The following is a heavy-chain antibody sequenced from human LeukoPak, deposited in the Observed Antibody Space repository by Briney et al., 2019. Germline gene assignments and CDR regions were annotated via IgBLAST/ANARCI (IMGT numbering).Heavy chain of an antibody. CDR3: TTLGLGGY. J-gene: IGHJ4*02. Sequence: PGGSLRLSCAASGFTFSNAWMSWVRQAPGRGLEWVGRIKSNTDGGTTDYAAPVKGKFTISRDDSKNTLYLQMTGLRVEDTAVYYCTTLGLGGYWGQGTLVTVSS. CDR1: GFTFSNAW. CDR2: IKSNTDGGTT. D-gene: IGHD3-16*01. V-gene: IGHV3-15*01.